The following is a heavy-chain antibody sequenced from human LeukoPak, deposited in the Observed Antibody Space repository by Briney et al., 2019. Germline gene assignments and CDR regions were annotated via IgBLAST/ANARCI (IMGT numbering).Heavy chain of an antibody. Sequence: PGGSLRLSCAASGFTFSSYAIGWVRQARGKGLEWGSTISGTGSSTYYADSVKGLFTISRDSSKNTLYLQMNSLRAEDTAVYYCAARPPRAVAGPFDYWGQGTLVTVSS. J-gene: IGHJ4*02. D-gene: IGHD6-19*01. V-gene: IGHV3-23*01. CDR2: ISGTGSST. CDR3: AARPPRAVAGPFDY. CDR1: GFTFSSYA.